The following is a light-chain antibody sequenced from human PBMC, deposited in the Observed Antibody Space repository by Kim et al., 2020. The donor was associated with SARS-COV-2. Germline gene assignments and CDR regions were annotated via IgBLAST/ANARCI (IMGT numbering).Light chain of an antibody. CDR2: INN. CDR3: AGWDDSLNGYV. Sequence: QSVLTQPPSASGTPGQRVTISCSGSSSNIGSNTVNWYQQVPGTAPKLLIFINNQRPSGVPDRFSGSKSGTSASLAISGLQSEDEADYYCAGWDDSLNGYVFGTGTKVTVL. J-gene: IGLJ1*01. CDR1: SSNIGSNT. V-gene: IGLV1-44*01.